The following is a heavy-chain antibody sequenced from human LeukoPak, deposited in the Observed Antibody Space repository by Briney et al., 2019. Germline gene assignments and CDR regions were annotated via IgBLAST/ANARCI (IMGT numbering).Heavy chain of an antibody. CDR1: GYTFTSYA. V-gene: IGHV1-18*01. D-gene: IGHD3/OR15-3a*01. CDR3: ARQTGSGLFILP. Sequence: ASVKVSCKASGYTFTSYAMNWVRQAPGQGLEWMGWISAYNGNTNYAQKLQGRVTMTTDTSTSTAYMELRSLRSDDTAVYYCARQTGSGLFILPGGQGTLVTVSS. CDR2: ISAYNGNT. J-gene: IGHJ4*02.